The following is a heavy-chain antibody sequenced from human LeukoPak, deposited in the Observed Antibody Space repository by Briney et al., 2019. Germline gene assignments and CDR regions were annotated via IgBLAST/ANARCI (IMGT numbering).Heavy chain of an antibody. V-gene: IGHV3-30*14. CDR3: ALGYSGPFDY. CDR1: GFTFSKFG. D-gene: IGHD3-22*01. Sequence: PGGSLRLSCAASGFTFSKFGVHWVRQAPGKGLEWVAVISSDGSHKYYADSVKGRFTISRDNSKNTLYLQMNSLRAEDTAVYYCALGYSGPFDYWGQGTLVTVSS. J-gene: IGHJ4*02. CDR2: ISSDGSHK.